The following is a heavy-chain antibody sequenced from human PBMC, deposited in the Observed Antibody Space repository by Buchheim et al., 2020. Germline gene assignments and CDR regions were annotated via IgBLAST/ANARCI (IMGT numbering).Heavy chain of an antibody. V-gene: IGHV4-4*07. CDR1: GGSISSYY. CDR3: AIKGPLNAYSNYGWDGMDV. D-gene: IGHD4-11*01. Sequence: QVQLQESGPGLVKPSETLSLTCTVSGGSISSYYWSWIRQPAGKGLEWIGRIDTSGSTNYNHSLKSRVTMSVDTSKNQFYLKLRSVTAADTAVYYCAIKGPLNAYSNYGWDGMDVWGQGTT. J-gene: IGHJ6*02. CDR2: IDTSGST.